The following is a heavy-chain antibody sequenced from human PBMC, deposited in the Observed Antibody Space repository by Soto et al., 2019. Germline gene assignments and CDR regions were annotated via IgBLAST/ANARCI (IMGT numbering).Heavy chain of an antibody. CDR1: GFTFSYSG. Sequence: EVQLLESGGGLVQPGGSLRLSCAATGFTFSYSGMNWVRQAPGKGLEWVSTISRSGGTTYYADSVRGQFTISRDNSKNTLYLQIDSLRAEDTAIFYCAKDAGYSSAGHDVFDIWGQGTMVTVSS. J-gene: IGHJ3*02. CDR2: ISRSGGTT. V-gene: IGHV3-23*01. D-gene: IGHD6-19*01. CDR3: AKDAGYSSAGHDVFDI.